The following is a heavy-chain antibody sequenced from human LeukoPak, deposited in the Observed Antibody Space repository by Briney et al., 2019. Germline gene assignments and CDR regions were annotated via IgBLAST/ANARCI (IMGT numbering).Heavy chain of an antibody. CDR2: ISSSSSYI. CDR3: ARLKLLWSNYFDY. J-gene: IGHJ4*02. Sequence: GGSLRLSCAASGFTFSSYSMNWVRQAPGKGLEWVSSISSSSSYIYYADSVKGRFTISRDNAKNSLYLQMNSLRAEDTAVYYCARLKLLWSNYFDYWGQGTLVTVSS. V-gene: IGHV3-21*01. CDR1: GFTFSSYS. D-gene: IGHD2-2*01.